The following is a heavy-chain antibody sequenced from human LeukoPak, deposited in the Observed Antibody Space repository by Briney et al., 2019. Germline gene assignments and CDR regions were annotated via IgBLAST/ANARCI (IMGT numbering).Heavy chain of an antibody. CDR3: ARVKPDYYYYYGMDV. CDR2: INPSGGST. Sequence: ASVKVSCKASGYTFTSYYMHWVRQAPGQGLEWMGIINPSGGSTSYAQKFQGRVTMTMDTSTSTVYMELSSLRSEDTAVYYCARVKPDYYYYYGMDVWGQGTTVTVSS. V-gene: IGHV1-46*01. CDR1: GYTFTSYY. J-gene: IGHJ6*02. D-gene: IGHD1-14*01.